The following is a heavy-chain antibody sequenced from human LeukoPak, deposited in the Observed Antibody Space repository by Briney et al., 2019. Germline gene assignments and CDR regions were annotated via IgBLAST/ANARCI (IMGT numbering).Heavy chain of an antibody. D-gene: IGHD2-2*01. Sequence: PGRSLRLSCAASGFTFSLYAMHWVRQAPGKGLEWVAHISHDGSNKYYADSVKGRFAISRDNSKNMLYLQMNSLRADDTAVYYCARAIGTSGTFDYWGQGTLLSVSS. J-gene: IGHJ4*02. V-gene: IGHV3-30*09. CDR3: ARAIGTSGTFDY. CDR2: ISHDGSNK. CDR1: GFTFSLYA.